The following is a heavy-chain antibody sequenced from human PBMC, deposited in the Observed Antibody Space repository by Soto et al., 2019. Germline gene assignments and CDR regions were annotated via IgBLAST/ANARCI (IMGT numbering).Heavy chain of an antibody. CDR1: GGSISSYY. J-gene: IGHJ6*02. V-gene: IGHV4-59*01. CDR3: ARLKAGGSYSRPSYYYYYGIDV. Sequence: SETLSLTCTVPGGSISSYYWSWIRQHPGKGLEWIGYNYYSGSTNYHPSLNSSVTISVDTSKNQFSLKLSSVTAADTAVYYCARLKAGGSYSRPSYYYYYGIDVWGQGTTVTVSS. D-gene: IGHD1-26*01. CDR2: NYYSGST.